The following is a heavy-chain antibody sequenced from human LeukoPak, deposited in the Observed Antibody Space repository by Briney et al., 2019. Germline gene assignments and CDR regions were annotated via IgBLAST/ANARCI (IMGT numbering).Heavy chain of an antibody. CDR1: GGSISSGAYS. J-gene: IGHJ3*02. CDR2: IYHSGST. V-gene: IGHV4-30-4*07. CDR3: ARPYYDSSGYYHDAFDI. Sequence: SETLSLTCAVSGGSISSGAYSWSWIRQPPGKGLEWIGYIYHSGSTYYNPSLKSRVTMSVDTSKDQFSLKLSSVTAADTAVYYCARPYYDSSGYYHDAFDIWGQGTMVTVSS. D-gene: IGHD3-22*01.